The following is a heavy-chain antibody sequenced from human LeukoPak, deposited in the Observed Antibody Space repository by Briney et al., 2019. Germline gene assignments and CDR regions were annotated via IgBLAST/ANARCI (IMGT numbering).Heavy chain of an antibody. CDR3: ARVGDCSVDSNCYHFADWFDP. V-gene: IGHV4-61*02. CDR2: IYTSGST. Sequence: PSQTLSLTCTVSGGSISNGSYYWRWIRQPAGKGLEWIGRIYTSGSTNYNPSLTSRVTISVDPSKNQFSLKLSSVTATDTAVYYCARVGDCSVDSNCYHFADWFDPWGQGTLVTVSS. CDR1: GGSISNGSYY. D-gene: IGHD2-15*01. J-gene: IGHJ5*02.